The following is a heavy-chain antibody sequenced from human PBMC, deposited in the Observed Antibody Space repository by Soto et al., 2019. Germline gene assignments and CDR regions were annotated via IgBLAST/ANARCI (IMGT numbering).Heavy chain of an antibody. D-gene: IGHD2-8*01. Sequence: NPSETLSLTCTVSGGSISSGDYYWSWIRQPPGKGLEWIGYIYYSGSTYYNPSLKSRVTISVDRSKNQFPLKLSSVTAADTAVYYGARRYAGNFDDWGKGTLVTVSS. CDR3: ARRYAGNFDD. J-gene: IGHJ4*02. V-gene: IGHV4-30-4*01. CDR1: GGSISSGDYY. CDR2: IYYSGST.